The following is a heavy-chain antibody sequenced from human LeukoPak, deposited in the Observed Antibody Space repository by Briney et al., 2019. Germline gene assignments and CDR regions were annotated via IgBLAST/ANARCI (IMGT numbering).Heavy chain of an antibody. CDR2: IYYSGGT. CDR3: ARAAYSSSSPYYYYYYYMDV. D-gene: IGHD6-6*01. CDR1: GGSISSHY. V-gene: IGHV4-59*11. J-gene: IGHJ6*03. Sequence: SETLSLTCTVSGGSISSHYWSWIRQPPGKGLEWIGYIYYSGGTNYNPSLKSRVTLSVDTSKNQFSLKLSSVTAADTAVYYCARAAYSSSSPYYYYYYYMDVWGKGTTVTVSS.